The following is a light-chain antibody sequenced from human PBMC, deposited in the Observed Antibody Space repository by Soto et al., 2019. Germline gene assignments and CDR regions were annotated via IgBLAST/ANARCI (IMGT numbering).Light chain of an antibody. CDR1: RSVSSY. V-gene: IGKV3-11*01. Sequence: EIVLTQSPATLSLSPGERATLSCRASRSVSSYLAWYQQKPRQTPRLLIHDASNRATGIPVRFSGSGSGTDFTLTISSLEPEDFAVNYCQQRTNWPSSTFGQGTRLEIK. CDR3: QQRTNWPSST. J-gene: IGKJ5*01. CDR2: DAS.